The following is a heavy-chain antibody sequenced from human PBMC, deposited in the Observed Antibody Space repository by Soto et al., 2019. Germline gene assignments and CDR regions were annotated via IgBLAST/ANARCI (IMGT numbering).Heavy chain of an antibody. Sequence: PGGSLRLSCAASGFTFSSYAMHWVRQAPGKGLEWVAVISYDGSNKYYADSVKGRFTISRDNSKNTLYLQMNSLRAEDTAVYYCARDPRDTALDSGQGIRVTVAS. V-gene: IGHV3-30-3*01. CDR2: ISYDGSNK. J-gene: IGHJ4*02. CDR3: ARDPRDTALD. CDR1: GFTFSSYA. D-gene: IGHD5-18*01.